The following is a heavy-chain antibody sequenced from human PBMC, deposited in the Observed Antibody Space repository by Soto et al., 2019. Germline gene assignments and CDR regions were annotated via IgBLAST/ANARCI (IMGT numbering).Heavy chain of an antibody. Sequence: GGSLRLSCAASGFTFSSYGMHWVRQAPGKGLEWVAVISYDGSNKYYADSVKGRFTISRDNSKNTLYLQMNSLRAEDTAVYYCAVAAVFYGMDVWGQGTTVTVSS. CDR2: ISYDGSNK. J-gene: IGHJ6*02. V-gene: IGHV3-30*03. D-gene: IGHD6-13*01. CDR3: AVAAVFYGMDV. CDR1: GFTFSSYG.